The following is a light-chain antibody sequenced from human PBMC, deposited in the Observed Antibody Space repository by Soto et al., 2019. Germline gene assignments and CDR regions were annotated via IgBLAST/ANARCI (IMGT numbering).Light chain of an antibody. Sequence: EIVLTQSPATLSLSPGERATLSCRASQSVSSYLAWYQQKPGQAPRLLIYDTSNRATGIPARFSGSGSGIDFTLTISSLDPEDFAVYYCQQRSNWPITFGQGTRLEIK. CDR2: DTS. CDR1: QSVSSY. V-gene: IGKV3-11*01. J-gene: IGKJ5*01. CDR3: QQRSNWPIT.